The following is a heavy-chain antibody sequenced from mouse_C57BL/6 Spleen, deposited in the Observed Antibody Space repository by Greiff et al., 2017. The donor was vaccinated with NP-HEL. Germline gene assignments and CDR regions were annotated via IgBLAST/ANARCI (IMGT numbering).Heavy chain of an antibody. CDR1: GYTFTSYW. J-gene: IGHJ2*01. Sequence: VQLQESGAELVRPGSSVKLSCKASGYTFTSYWMHWVKQRPIQGLEWIGNIDPSDSETHYNQKFKDKATLTVDKSSSTAYMQLSSLTSEDSAVYYCARSGITTVVFDYWGQGTTLTVSS. D-gene: IGHD1-1*01. CDR2: IDPSDSET. V-gene: IGHV1-52*01. CDR3: ARSGITTVVFDY.